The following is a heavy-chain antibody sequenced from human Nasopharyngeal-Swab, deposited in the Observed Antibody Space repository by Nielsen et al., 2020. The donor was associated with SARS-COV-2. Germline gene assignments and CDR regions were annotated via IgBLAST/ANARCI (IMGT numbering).Heavy chain of an antibody. CDR1: GFNFNYYS. CDR3: AKDMAAGYFFDF. Sequence: GESLKISCAASGFNFNYYSMSWVRQAPGKGLEWVSAIRGSGITTYYADSVKGRFTISRDNSKNTVYLQMDSLRAEDAAIYYCAKDMAAGYFFDFWGQGTLVTVSS. D-gene: IGHD6-13*01. CDR2: IRGSGITT. J-gene: IGHJ4*02. V-gene: IGHV3-23*01.